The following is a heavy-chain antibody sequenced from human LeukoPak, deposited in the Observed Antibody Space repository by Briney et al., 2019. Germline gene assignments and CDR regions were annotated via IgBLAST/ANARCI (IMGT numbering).Heavy chain of an antibody. J-gene: IGHJ4*02. V-gene: IGHV3-66*02. CDR2: IYSGGST. Sequence: GGSLRLSCAASGFTVSSNYMSWVRQAPGKGLEWVSVIYSGGSTYYADSVKGRFTISRDNSKNTLYLQTNSLRAEDTAVYYCAGFSKRDGYNRNFDYWGQGTLVTVSS. CDR1: GFTVSSNY. D-gene: IGHD5-24*01. CDR3: AGFSKRDGYNRNFDY.